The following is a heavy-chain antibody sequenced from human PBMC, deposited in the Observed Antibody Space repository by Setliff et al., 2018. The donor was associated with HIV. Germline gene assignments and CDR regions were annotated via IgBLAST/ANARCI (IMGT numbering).Heavy chain of an antibody. CDR1: GGSISIGGYY. J-gene: IGHJ4*02. V-gene: IGHV4-61*08. CDR2: IYHNGST. D-gene: IGHD2-15*01. CDR3: ARADCSGGSCYSPGY. Sequence: SETLSLTCTVSGGSISIGGYYWGWIRQHPGKGLEWIGYIYHNGSTNYNPSLKSRVTISLDTSKNQFSLKLNSVTAADTAVYYCARADCSGGSCYSPGYWGQGTLVTAPQ.